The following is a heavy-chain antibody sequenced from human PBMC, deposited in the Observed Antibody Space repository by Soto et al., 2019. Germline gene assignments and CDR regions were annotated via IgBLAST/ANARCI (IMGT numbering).Heavy chain of an antibody. V-gene: IGHV4-4*02. Sequence: TSETLSLTCAVSSGSISSSNWWSWVRQPPGKGLEWIGEIYHSGSTNYNPSLKSRVTISVDKSKNQFSLKLSSVTAADTAVYYCAREAAAGEYFDYWGQGTLVTVSS. CDR2: IYHSGST. CDR3: AREAAAGEYFDY. CDR1: SGSISSSNW. D-gene: IGHD6-13*01. J-gene: IGHJ4*02.